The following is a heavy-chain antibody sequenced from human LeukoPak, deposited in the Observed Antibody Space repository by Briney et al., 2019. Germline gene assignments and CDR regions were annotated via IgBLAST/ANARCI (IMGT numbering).Heavy chain of an antibody. CDR2: ISSGSSFI. D-gene: IGHD3-16*01. CDR1: GFNFGSYA. Sequence: GGSLRLSCAASGFNFGSYAMNWVRQAPGKGLEWVSSISSGSSFIYYADSVKGRFTISRDNAKNSLYLQMNSLRAEETAIYYCARDQGGERWFDPWGQGTLVTVPS. CDR3: ARDQGGERWFDP. J-gene: IGHJ5*02. V-gene: IGHV3-21*01.